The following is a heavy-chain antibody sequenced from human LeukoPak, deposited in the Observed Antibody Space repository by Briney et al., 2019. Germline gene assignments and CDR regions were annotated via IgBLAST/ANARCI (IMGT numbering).Heavy chain of an antibody. CDR3: ARELDGSTTEVDY. V-gene: IGHV4-39*07. D-gene: IGHD5-24*01. CDR2: IYYSGST. CDR1: SGSISSSSYY. Sequence: SETLSLTCTVSSGSISSSSYYWGWIRQPPGKGLEWIGSIYYSGSTYYNPSLKSRVTISVDTSKNQFSLKLSSVTAADTAVYYCARELDGSTTEVDYWGQGTLVTVSS. J-gene: IGHJ4*02.